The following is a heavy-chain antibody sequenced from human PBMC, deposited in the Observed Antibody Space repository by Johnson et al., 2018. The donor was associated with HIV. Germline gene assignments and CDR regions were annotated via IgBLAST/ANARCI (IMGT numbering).Heavy chain of an antibody. J-gene: IGHJ3*02. CDR3: AREGEPDGFDI. D-gene: IGHD3-16*01. V-gene: IGHV3-33*01. CDR2: IWYNGSNN. Sequence: QVQLVESGGGVVQPGRSLRLSCAASGFTFSNYAMHWVRQAPGKGLEWVAVIWYNGSNNYYADSVKGRFTISRDNSKNTLYLQMNSLRAEDTAVYYCAREGEPDGFDIWGQGTMVTVSS. CDR1: GFTFSNYA.